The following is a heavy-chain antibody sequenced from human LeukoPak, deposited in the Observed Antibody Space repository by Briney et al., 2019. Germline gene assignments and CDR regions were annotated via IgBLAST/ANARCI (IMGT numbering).Heavy chain of an antibody. CDR2: ISSSGSTI. Sequence: GGSLRLSCAASGFTFSDYYMSWIRQAPGKGLEWVSYISSSGSTIYYADSVKGRFTISRDNAKNSLYLQMNSLRAEDTAVYYCAGEQYYDILTGSYRGLDYWGQGTLVTVSS. J-gene: IGHJ4*02. V-gene: IGHV3-11*01. D-gene: IGHD3-9*01. CDR3: AGEQYYDILTGSYRGLDY. CDR1: GFTFSDYY.